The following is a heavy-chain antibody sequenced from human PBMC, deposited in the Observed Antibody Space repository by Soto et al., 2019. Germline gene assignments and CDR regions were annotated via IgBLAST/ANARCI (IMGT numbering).Heavy chain of an antibody. V-gene: IGHV4-30-4*01. J-gene: IGHJ4*02. CDR3: ARDYYDSSGYYMVDY. CDR1: GGSISSGDYY. D-gene: IGHD3-22*01. CDR2: IYYSGST. Sequence: SETLSLTCTVSGGSISSGDYYWSWIRQPPGKGLEWIGYIYYSGSTYYNPSLKGRVTISVDTSKNQFSLKLSSVTAADTAVYYCARDYYDSSGYYMVDYWGQGTLVTVSS.